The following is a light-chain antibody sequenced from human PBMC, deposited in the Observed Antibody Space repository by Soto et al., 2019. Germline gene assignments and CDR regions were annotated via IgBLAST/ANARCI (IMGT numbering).Light chain of an antibody. CDR1: QTISSW. J-gene: IGKJ4*01. CDR3: QQYNSYPVT. Sequence: IQMTQSPSTLSGSVGDRVTITGRASQTISSWLAWYQQKPGKAPKLLIYKASSLESGVPWRFSGSGSGTEFTLTISSLQPDDFATYYCQQYNSYPVTFGGGTKVDI. CDR2: KAS. V-gene: IGKV1-5*03.